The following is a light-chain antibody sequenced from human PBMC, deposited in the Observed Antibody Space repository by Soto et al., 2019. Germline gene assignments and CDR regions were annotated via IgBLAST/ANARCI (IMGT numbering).Light chain of an antibody. V-gene: IGKV3-20*01. Sequence: EIVLTQSPGTLSLSPGERATLSCRAIKSFGRNYLAWYQKSPGQPPSLLIYGASNRANGVPDRFSGSGSGTDFTLTISRLEPEDFSVYYCQQYGTSPYTFGQGTKLEIK. CDR1: KSFGRNY. J-gene: IGKJ2*01. CDR2: GAS. CDR3: QQYGTSPYT.